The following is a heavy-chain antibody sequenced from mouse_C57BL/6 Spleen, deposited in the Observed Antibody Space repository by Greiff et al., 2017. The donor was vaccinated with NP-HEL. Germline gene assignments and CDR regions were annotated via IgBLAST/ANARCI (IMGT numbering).Heavy chain of an antibody. J-gene: IGHJ4*01. V-gene: IGHV1-74*01. CDR3: AMGITTVYAMDY. D-gene: IGHD1-1*01. CDR2: IHPSDSDT. CDR1: GYTFTSYW. Sequence: QVQLKQPGAELVKPGASVKVSCKASGYTFTSYWMHWVKQRPGQGLEWIGRIHPSDSDTNYNQKFKGKATLTVDKSSSTAYMQLSSLTSEDSAVYYCAMGITTVYAMDYWGQGTSVTVSS.